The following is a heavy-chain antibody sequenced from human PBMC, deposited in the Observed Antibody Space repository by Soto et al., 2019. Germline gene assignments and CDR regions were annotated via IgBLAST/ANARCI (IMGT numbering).Heavy chain of an antibody. CDR3: ARRYSSAFDI. CDR2: IYYSGST. D-gene: IGHD6-13*01. V-gene: IGHV4-59*08. Sequence: SETLSLTCTVSGVSISSYYWSWIRQPPGKGLEWIGYIYYSGSTNYNPSLKSRVTISVDTSKNQFSLKLSSVTAADTAVYYCARRYSSAFDIWGQGAMVTVSS. J-gene: IGHJ3*02. CDR1: GVSISSYY.